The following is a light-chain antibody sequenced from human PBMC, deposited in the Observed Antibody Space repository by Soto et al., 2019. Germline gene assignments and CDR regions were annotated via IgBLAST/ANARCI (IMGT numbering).Light chain of an antibody. Sequence: QSALTQPPSASGTPGQRVTISCSGSSSNIGSNTVNWYQQLPGTAPKLLIYSNNQRPSGVPDRFSGSKSGTSASLAISGLQSEDEADYYCAAWDDSLNGQVFGGGTQLTVL. CDR3: AAWDDSLNGQV. V-gene: IGLV1-44*01. CDR2: SNN. CDR1: SSNIGSNT. J-gene: IGLJ2*01.